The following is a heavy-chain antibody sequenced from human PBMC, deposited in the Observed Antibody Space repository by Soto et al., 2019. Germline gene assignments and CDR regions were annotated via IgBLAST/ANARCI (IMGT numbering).Heavy chain of an antibody. CDR3: AREPDCTNGVCFAFDP. J-gene: IGHJ5*02. CDR2: MNPHSGGT. D-gene: IGHD2-8*01. Sequence: QVQLVQSGAEVKKPGASVKVSCKASGYTFTGYYLHWVRQAPGQGFEWMGWMNPHSGGTHFAQKFQGRVTMTRATSVSTAYMELSSLTSDETAVYYCAREPDCTNGVCFAFDPWGQGTLVTISS. V-gene: IGHV1-2*02. CDR1: GYTFTGYY.